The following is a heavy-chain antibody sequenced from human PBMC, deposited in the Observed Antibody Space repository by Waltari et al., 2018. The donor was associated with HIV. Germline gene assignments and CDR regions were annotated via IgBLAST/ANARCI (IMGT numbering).Heavy chain of an antibody. J-gene: IGHJ4*02. CDR2: INVGTIFS. CDR1: GINFNADA. D-gene: IGHD5-12*01. V-gene: IGHV1-3*01. Sequence: QVQLVQSGAEVTKPGASVKVSCGASGINFNADAVHWVRQAPGQGLEWLGSINVGTIFSRYSQMFQGRLTFTRDTSETTIFMELRSLKSEDTAVYFCAGGSAWLVNVLEIWGQGTLVTVSS. CDR3: AGGSAWLVNVLEI.